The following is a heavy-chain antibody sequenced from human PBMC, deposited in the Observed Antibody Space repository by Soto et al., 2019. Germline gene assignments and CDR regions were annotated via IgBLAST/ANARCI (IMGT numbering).Heavy chain of an antibody. CDR1: GFTVSSYW. J-gene: IGHJ6*02. CDR3: ARDQGGSYWSYYYYYGMDV. Sequence: GGSLRLSCAASGFTVSSYWMHWVRQAPGKGLVWVSRINSDGSSTSYADSVKGRFTISRDNAKNTLYLQMNSLRAEDTAVYYCARDQGGSYWSYYYYYGMDVWGQGTTVTVSS. CDR2: INSDGSST. D-gene: IGHD1-26*01. V-gene: IGHV3-74*01.